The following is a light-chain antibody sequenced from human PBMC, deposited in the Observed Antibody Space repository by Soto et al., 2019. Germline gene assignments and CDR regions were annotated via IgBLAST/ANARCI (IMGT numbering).Light chain of an antibody. V-gene: IGLV1-40*01. J-gene: IGLJ7*01. CDR3: QSYDSSLSGAV. Sequence: QSVLTQPPSVSGAQGQRVTISCTGSSSNIGAGYDVHWYQQLPGTAPKLLIYDNSNRPSGVPDRFSGSKSGTSASLAITGLQAEDEADYYCQSYDSSLSGAVFGGGTQLTVL. CDR2: DNS. CDR1: SSNIGAGYD.